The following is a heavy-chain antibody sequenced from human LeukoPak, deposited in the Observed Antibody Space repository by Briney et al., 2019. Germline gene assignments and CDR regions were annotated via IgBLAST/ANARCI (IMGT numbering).Heavy chain of an antibody. CDR2: IYYSGST. D-gene: IGHD5-18*01. CDR1: GYSISSGYY. V-gene: IGHV4-38-2*02. CDR3: ARFGDTAMAYYFDY. Sequence: PSETLSLTCTVSGYSISSGYYWGWIRQPPGKGLEWIGSIYYSGSTYYNPSLKSRVTISVDTSKNQFSLKLSSVTAADTAVYYCARFGDTAMAYYFDYWGQGTLVTVSS. J-gene: IGHJ4*02.